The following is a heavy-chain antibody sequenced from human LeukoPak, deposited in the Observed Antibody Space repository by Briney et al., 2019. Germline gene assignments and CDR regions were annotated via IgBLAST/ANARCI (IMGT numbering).Heavy chain of an antibody. CDR3: ARDLTSNVAVTEYHYYAMDV. V-gene: IGHV1-8*01. Sequence: ASVKVSCKASGYTFTSYDFNWLRQATGQGPEWMGWMNPNSGATGYAQKFQGRVTMTRSASINTAYMELTNLRSEDTAVYYCARDLTSNVAVTEYHYYAMDVWGQGTTVTVSS. D-gene: IGHD6-19*01. CDR1: GYTFTSYD. CDR2: MNPNSGAT. J-gene: IGHJ6*02.